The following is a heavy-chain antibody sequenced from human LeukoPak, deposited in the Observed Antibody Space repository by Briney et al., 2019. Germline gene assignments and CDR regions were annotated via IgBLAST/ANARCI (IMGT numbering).Heavy chain of an antibody. V-gene: IGHV4-61*01. Sequence: SETLSLTCAVSGGSVNRGTFFWTWIRQPPGKGLEWIGYIYYSGSTNYNPSLKSRVTISVDTSKNQFSLKLSSVTAADTAVYYCARDRQGALDYWGQGTLVTVSS. CDR3: ARDRQGALDY. CDR2: IYYSGST. CDR1: GGSVNRGTFF. J-gene: IGHJ4*02. D-gene: IGHD1-26*01.